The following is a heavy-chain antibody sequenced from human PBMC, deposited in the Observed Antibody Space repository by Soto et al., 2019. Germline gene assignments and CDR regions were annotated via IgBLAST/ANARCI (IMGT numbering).Heavy chain of an antibody. D-gene: IGHD3-3*02. J-gene: IGHJ4*02. V-gene: IGHV4-31*03. CDR3: ARGPFLEWLFDY. CDR1: GGSISSGGYY. Sequence: PSETLSLTCTVSGGSISSGGYYWSWIRQHPGKGLEWIGYIYYSGSTYYNPSLKSRATISVDTSKNQFSLKLSSVTAADTAVYYCARGPFLEWLFDYWGQGTLVTVSS. CDR2: IYYSGST.